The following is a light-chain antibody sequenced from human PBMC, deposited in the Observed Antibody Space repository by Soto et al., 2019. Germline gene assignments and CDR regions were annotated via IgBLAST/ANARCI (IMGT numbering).Light chain of an antibody. Sequence: DIQMTQSPSSLSASVGDRVTITCRASQGIANYLAWYQQKSGKVPKLLIYTASTLQSGVPSRFSGSGSGTDFTLTISSLQPEDVATYYCQKYNSAPWTFGQGTKVEIK. CDR1: QGIANY. V-gene: IGKV1-27*01. CDR3: QKYNSAPWT. J-gene: IGKJ1*01. CDR2: TAS.